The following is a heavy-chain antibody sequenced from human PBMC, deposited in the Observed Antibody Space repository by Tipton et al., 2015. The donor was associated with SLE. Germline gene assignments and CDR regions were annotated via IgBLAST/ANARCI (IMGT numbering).Heavy chain of an antibody. CDR3: ARGRPGATQAWGGYYYYMDV. V-gene: IGHV4-34*01. Sequence: TLSLTCAVYGGSFSGYYWSWIRQPPGKGLEWIGEINHSGSTNYNPSLKSRITISVDTSTNQFSLRLSSVTAADTAVYYCARGRPGATQAWGGYYYYMDVWGKGTTVTVSS. CDR2: INHSGST. CDR1: GGSFSGYY. J-gene: IGHJ6*03. D-gene: IGHD3-16*01.